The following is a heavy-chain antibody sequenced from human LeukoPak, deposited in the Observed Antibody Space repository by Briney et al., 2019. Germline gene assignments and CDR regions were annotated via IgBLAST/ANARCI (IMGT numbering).Heavy chain of an antibody. CDR2: IRYDGSNK. CDR3: AKARGQWLVDFDY. Sequence: GGSLRLSCAASGFTFSSYGMHWLRQARGKGLEWVAFIRYDGSNKYYADSVKGRFTISRDNSKNTLYLQMNSLRAEDTAVYYCAKARGQWLVDFDYWGQGTLVTVSS. J-gene: IGHJ4*02. CDR1: GFTFSSYG. V-gene: IGHV3-30*02. D-gene: IGHD6-19*01.